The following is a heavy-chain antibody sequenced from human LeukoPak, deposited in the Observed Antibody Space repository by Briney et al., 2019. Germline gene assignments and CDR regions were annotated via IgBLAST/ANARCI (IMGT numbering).Heavy chain of an antibody. J-gene: IGHJ3*02. CDR3: AREKDYYYSSGYYPDAFDI. D-gene: IGHD3-22*01. Sequence: ASVKVSCKASGYTFTNYGICWVRQAPGQGLEWMGWISAYNGNTNYAQKLQGRVTMTTDTSTSTAYMELRSLRSDDTAVYYCAREKDYYYSSGYYPDAFDIWGQGTMVTVSS. CDR1: GYTFTNYG. V-gene: IGHV1-18*01. CDR2: ISAYNGNT.